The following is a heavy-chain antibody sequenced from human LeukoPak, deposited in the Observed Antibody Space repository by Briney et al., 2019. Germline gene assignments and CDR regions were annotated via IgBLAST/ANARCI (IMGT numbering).Heavy chain of an antibody. CDR2: ISACGGST. CDR3: ARSIVEVVAATRWFDP. Sequence: GGPLTLSCAASGFTFSSYAMSWVRQAPGKGLEWVSAISACGGSTYYADSVKGRFTISRHNSKNTLYLQMNSLRAEDTDVYYCARSIVEVVAATRWFDPWGQGTLVTVSS. V-gene: IGHV3-23*01. D-gene: IGHD2-15*01. CDR1: GFTFSSYA. J-gene: IGHJ5*02.